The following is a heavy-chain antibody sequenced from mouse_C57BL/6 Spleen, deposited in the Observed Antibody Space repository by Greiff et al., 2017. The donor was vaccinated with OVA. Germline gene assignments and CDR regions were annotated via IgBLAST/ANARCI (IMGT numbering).Heavy chain of an antibody. Sequence: VQLQQSGAELVKPGASVKISCKASGYAFSSYWMNWVKQRPGKGLEWIGQIYPGDGDTNYNGKFKGKATLTADKSSSTAYMQLSSLTSEDSAVYFCARRGSSPAWFAYWGQGTLVTVSA. CDR1: GYAFSSYW. CDR2: IYPGDGDT. V-gene: IGHV1-80*01. J-gene: IGHJ3*01. CDR3: ARRGSSPAWFAY. D-gene: IGHD1-1*01.